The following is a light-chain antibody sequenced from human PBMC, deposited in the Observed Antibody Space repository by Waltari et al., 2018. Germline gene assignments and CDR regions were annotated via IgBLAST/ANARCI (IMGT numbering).Light chain of an antibody. J-gene: IGKJ4*01. Sequence: EMVFTQSPATRSSSPWEIATLSCRASQSVSSYLAWYQQTPGQAPRLLIYDASNRATGIPARFSGSGSGTDFTLTISSLEPEDLGVYYCQQRSDWLTFGGGTKVEI. CDR3: QQRSDWLT. V-gene: IGKV3-11*01. CDR1: QSVSSY. CDR2: DAS.